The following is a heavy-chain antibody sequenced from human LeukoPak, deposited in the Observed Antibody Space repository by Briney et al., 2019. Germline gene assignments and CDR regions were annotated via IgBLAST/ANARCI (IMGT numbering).Heavy chain of an antibody. J-gene: IGHJ6*03. CDR3: ARVVYCSSTSCPHYYYYYMDV. D-gene: IGHD2-2*01. V-gene: IGHV1-8*01. CDR2: MNPNSGNT. Sequence: ASVKVSCKASGYTFTSYDINWVRQATGQGLEWMGWMNPNSGNTGYAQKFQGRVTMTRNTSISTACMELSSLRSEDTAVHYCARVVYCSSTSCPHYYYYYMDVWGKGTTVTISS. CDR1: GYTFTSYD.